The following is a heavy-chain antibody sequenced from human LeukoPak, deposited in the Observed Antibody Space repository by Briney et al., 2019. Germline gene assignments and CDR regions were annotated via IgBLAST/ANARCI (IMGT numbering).Heavy chain of an antibody. Sequence: GGYVRLSCVATGFPFSIYAMSWVGPAPGTGVEWVSVLSGRGDSIYYAVSVKGRFTMSRDNSKNMLYLQMDTLRAEDTAVYYCAKVQARPNITPNCFDYWGQGTLVTVSS. J-gene: IGHJ4*02. CDR3: AKVQARPNITPNCFDY. D-gene: IGHD2/OR15-2a*01. CDR1: GFPFSIYA. V-gene: IGHV3-23*01. CDR2: LSGRGDSI.